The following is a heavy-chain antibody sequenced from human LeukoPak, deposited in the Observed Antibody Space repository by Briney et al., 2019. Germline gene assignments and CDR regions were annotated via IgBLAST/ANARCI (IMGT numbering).Heavy chain of an antibody. J-gene: IGHJ4*02. Sequence: GASVKVSCKASGYTFTGYYVHWVRQAPGQGLEWMGWINPNSGGTNYAQKFQGRVTMTRDTSIGTAFMELSRLTADDTAVYYCTRVPPGYRIDYWGQGTLVTVSS. CDR3: TRVPPGYRIDY. V-gene: IGHV1-2*02. CDR1: GYTFTGYY. D-gene: IGHD3-9*01. CDR2: INPNSGGT.